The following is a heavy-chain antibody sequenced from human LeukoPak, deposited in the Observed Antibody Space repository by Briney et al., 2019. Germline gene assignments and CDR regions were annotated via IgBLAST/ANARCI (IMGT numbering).Heavy chain of an antibody. Sequence: GGSLRLSCAASGFTFSDYSMNWVRQAPGKGLEWISYIGISSGNTKYADSVKGRFTISGDKAKNSLYLQMSSLRVEDTAVYYCARDTKYAFDNWGQGTLVTVSS. CDR3: ARDTKYAFDN. J-gene: IGHJ4*02. CDR2: IGISSGNT. D-gene: IGHD2-2*01. CDR1: GFTFSDYS. V-gene: IGHV3-48*01.